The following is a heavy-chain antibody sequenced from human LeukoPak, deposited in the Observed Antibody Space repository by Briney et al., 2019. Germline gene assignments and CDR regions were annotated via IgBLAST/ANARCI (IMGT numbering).Heavy chain of an antibody. CDR1: GYTFTSYG. J-gene: IGHJ4*02. CDR3: ARGHEGFGELSNYDY. V-gene: IGHV1-18*01. CDR2: ISAYNGNT. D-gene: IGHD3-10*01. Sequence: ASVKVSCTASGYTFTSYGISWVRQAPGQGLEWMGWISAYNGNTNYAQKLQGRVTMTTDTSTSTAYMELRSLRSDDTAVYYCARGHEGFGELSNYDYWGQGTLVTVSS.